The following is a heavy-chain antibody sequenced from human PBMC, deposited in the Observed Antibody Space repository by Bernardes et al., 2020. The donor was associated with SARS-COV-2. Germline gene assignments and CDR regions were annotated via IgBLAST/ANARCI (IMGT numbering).Heavy chain of an antibody. CDR3: ARDQQWLVRRASTPDKYYYYGMDV. J-gene: IGHJ6*02. CDR1: GCSISRYY. D-gene: IGHD6-19*01. CDR2: IYTSGST. Sequence: SAALSPTCTVSGCSISRYYWRWLRPPAGKGLEWIGRIYTSGSTNYNPSLKSRVTMSVDTSKNQFSLKLSSVTAADTAVYYCARDQQWLVRRASTPDKYYYYGMDVWGQGTTVTVSS. V-gene: IGHV4-4*07.